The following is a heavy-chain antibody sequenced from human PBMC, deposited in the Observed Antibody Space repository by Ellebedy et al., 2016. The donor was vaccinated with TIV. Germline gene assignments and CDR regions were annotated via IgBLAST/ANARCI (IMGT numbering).Heavy chain of an antibody. CDR2: INPSGGDT. J-gene: IGHJ6*02. CDR3: ARGPNYGLDV. V-gene: IGHV1-46*01. Sequence: AASVKVSCKTSAYTFTDYHFNWVRQAPGQGLEWMGIINPSGGDTTYPQKFQGRVTITSDTSTSTVYIELSSLRSEDTAVYYCARGPNYGLDVWGQGTTVTVSS. CDR1: AYTFTDYH.